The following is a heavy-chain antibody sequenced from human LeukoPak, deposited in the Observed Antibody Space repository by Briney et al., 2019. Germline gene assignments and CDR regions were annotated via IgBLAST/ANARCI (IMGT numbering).Heavy chain of an antibody. V-gene: IGHV3-23*01. CDR3: ATHYYDSSAPVN. CDR2: ISSSGGST. CDR1: GFTFSSYA. D-gene: IGHD3-22*01. J-gene: IGHJ4*02. Sequence: PGGSLRLSCAASGFTFSSYAMSWVRQAPGKGLEWVSAISSSGGSTYYADSVKGRFTISRDNSKNTLYLQMNSLRAEDTAVYYCATHYYDSSAPVNWGQGTLVTVSS.